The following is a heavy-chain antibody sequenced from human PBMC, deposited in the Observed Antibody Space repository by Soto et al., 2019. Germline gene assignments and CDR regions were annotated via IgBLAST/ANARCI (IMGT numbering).Heavy chain of an antibody. CDR2: IDPSDSYT. J-gene: IGHJ4*02. V-gene: IGHV5-10-1*01. CDR3: ARLGLGYSSSANFDY. CDR1: GYSFTSYW. D-gene: IGHD6-6*01. Sequence: GESLKISCKGSGYSFTSYWISWVRQMPGKGLAWMGRIDPSDSYTNYSPSFQGHVTISADKSISTAYLQWSSLQASDTAMYYCARLGLGYSSSANFDYWGQGTLVTVSS.